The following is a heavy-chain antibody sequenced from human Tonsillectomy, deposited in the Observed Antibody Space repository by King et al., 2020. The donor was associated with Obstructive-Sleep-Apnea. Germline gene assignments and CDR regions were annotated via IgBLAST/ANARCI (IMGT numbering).Heavy chain of an antibody. CDR3: ARDTPPTYCGGDCYPN. V-gene: IGHV4-39*07. J-gene: IGHJ4*02. CDR2: IYYSGST. CDR1: GGSISSSSYY. D-gene: IGHD2-21*02. Sequence: QLQESGPGLVKPSETLSLTCTVSGGSISSSSYYWGWIRQPPGKGLEWIGSIYYSGSTYYNPSLKSRVTISVATSKNQFSLKLSSVTAADTAVYYCARDTPPTYCGGDCYPNWGQGTLVTVSS.